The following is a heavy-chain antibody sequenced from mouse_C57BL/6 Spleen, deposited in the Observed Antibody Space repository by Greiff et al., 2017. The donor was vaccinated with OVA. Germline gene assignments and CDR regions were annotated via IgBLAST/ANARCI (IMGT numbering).Heavy chain of an antibody. CDR2: IYPSDSET. D-gene: IGHD2-4*01. Sequence: QVQLQQPGAELVRPGSSVKLSCKASGYTFTSYWMDWVKQRPGQGLEWIGNIYPSDSETHYNQKFKDKATLTVDKSSSTACMQLSSLTSEDSAVYYCARRDMAGLRPPWGQGTLVTVSA. CDR1: GYTFTSYW. J-gene: IGHJ3*01. V-gene: IGHV1-61*01. CDR3: ARRDMAGLRPP.